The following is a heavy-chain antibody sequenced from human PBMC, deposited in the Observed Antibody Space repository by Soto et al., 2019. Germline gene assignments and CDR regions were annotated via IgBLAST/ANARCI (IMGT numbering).Heavy chain of an antibody. CDR1: GFSVTTSGAS. CDR2: IYWDDDK. Sequence: QITLKESGPTLVKSTQTLTLTCTFSGFSVTTSGASVAWIRQPPGKALEWLALIYWDDDKRYSPSLKTRLSITKDTSKNQVVLTKTNLDPVDTATYYCVHASTSHHQAMDVWGQGTTVTVSS. J-gene: IGHJ6*02. CDR3: VHASTSHHQAMDV. V-gene: IGHV2-5*02. D-gene: IGHD2-2*01.